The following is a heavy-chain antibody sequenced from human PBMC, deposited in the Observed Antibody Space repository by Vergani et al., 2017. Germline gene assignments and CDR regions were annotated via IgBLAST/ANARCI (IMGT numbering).Heavy chain of an antibody. V-gene: IGHV3-21*01. J-gene: IGHJ5*02. D-gene: IGHD6-19*01. Sequence: EVQLVESGGGLVKPGGSLRLSCAASGFTFSSYSMNWVRQAPGKGLEWVSSISSSSSYIYYADSVKGRFTISRDNAKNSLYLQMNSLRAEDTAVYYCARLEVGGIAVAGTNWFDPWGQGTLVTVSS. CDR1: GFTFSSYS. CDR3: ARLEVGGIAVAGTNWFDP. CDR2: ISSSSSYI.